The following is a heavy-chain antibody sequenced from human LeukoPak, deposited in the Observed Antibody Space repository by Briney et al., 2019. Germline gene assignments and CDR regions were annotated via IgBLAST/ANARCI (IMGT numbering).Heavy chain of an antibody. CDR1: GFTFNNYA. CDR3: AKDHDSSPDCFDY. CDR2: ISFNGAGT. D-gene: IGHD6-6*01. V-gene: IGHV3-23*01. J-gene: IGHJ4*02. Sequence: QSGGSLRLSCETSGFTFNNYAMTWVRQAPGKGLEWVSGISFNGAGTYYADSVKGRFTISRDNSKSTVYLQMNGPRAEDTAFYYCAKDHDSSPDCFDYWGQGTLVTVSS.